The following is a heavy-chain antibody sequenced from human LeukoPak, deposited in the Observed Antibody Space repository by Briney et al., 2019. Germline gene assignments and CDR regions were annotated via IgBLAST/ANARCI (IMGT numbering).Heavy chain of an antibody. V-gene: IGHV3-48*02. J-gene: IGHJ5*02. CDR2: ISSSSGTI. D-gene: IGHD2-15*01. CDR3: ARASLYCSGGTCYEVWFDP. Sequence: GGSLRLSCAASGFTFSSYGMNWVRQAPGKGLEWVSYISSSSGTIYYADTVRGRFTISRDNAKNSLYLQMNSLRDEDTAVYYCARASLYCSGGTCYEVWFDPWGQGTLVTVSS. CDR1: GFTFSSYG.